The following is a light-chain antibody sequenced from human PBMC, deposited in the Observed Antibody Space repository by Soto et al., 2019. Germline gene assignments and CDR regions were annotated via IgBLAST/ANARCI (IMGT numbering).Light chain of an antibody. J-gene: IGLJ1*01. CDR2: EVS. V-gene: IGLV2-14*01. CDR1: SSDVGGYNY. CDR3: TSHTSRATYV. Sequence: QSALTQPASVSGSPGQSITISCTGTSSDVGGYNYVSWYQHHPGKAPKLMIYEVSSRPSGVSNRFPGSKSANTASLTISGLQAEDEADYFCTSHTSRATYVFGPGTKVTVL.